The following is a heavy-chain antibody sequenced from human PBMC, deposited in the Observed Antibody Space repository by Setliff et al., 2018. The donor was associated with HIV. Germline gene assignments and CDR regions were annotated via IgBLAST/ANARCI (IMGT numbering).Heavy chain of an antibody. CDR1: GGSISSHY. J-gene: IGHJ1*01. CDR2: IYYSGST. D-gene: IGHD2-21*02. CDR3: ASTYCGGDCYSRYFQH. Sequence: PSETLSLTCTVPGGSISSHYWSWIRQPPGKGLEWIGSIYYSGSTNYNPSLKSRVTISVDTSKNQFSLKLSSVTAADTAVYYCASTYCGGDCYSRYFQHWGQGTLVTVSS. V-gene: IGHV4-59*11.